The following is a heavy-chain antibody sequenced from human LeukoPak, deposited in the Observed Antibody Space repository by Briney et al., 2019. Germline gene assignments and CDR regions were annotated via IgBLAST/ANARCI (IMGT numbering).Heavy chain of an antibody. J-gene: IGHJ4*02. Sequence: PGRSLRLSCAASGFTLSSYGMHWVRQAPGKGLEWVAVIWYDGSYKCYADSVKGRFTISRDNSKNMVYLQMNSLRAEDTALYYCARGYGSESYIFDYWGQGTLVTVSS. D-gene: IGHD3-10*01. V-gene: IGHV3-33*01. CDR1: GFTLSSYG. CDR3: ARGYGSESYIFDY. CDR2: IWYDGSYK.